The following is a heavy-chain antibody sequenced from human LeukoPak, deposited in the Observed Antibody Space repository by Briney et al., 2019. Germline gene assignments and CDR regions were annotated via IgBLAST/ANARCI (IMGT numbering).Heavy chain of an antibody. CDR2: IYTTGST. J-gene: IGHJ4*02. CDR1: GGSLSSNY. CDR3: TRHGFLEWLRQLYYLDY. V-gene: IGHV4-4*07. Sequence: SGTLSLTCTVPGGSLSSNYWSWIRQPAGKGLEWIWRIYTTGSTNYTTSLKSRVTISLDKSKNQFYRMLKSVTCAHTAVYYCTRHGFLEWLRQLYYLDYWGQGTLVTVST. D-gene: IGHD3-3*01.